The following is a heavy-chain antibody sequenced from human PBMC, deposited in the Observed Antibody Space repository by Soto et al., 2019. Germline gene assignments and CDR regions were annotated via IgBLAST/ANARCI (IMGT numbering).Heavy chain of an antibody. CDR3: AKVGLTITMVDTDDY. CDR1: GFTFSSYG. Sequence: QVQLVESGGGVVQPGRSLRLSCAASGFTFSSYGMHWVRQAPGKGLEWVAVISYDGSNKYYADSVKGRFTISRDNSQNTLYLQMNSLRAEDTAVYYCAKVGLTITMVDTDDYWGQGTLVTVSS. D-gene: IGHD3-10*01. J-gene: IGHJ4*02. V-gene: IGHV3-30*18. CDR2: ISYDGSNK.